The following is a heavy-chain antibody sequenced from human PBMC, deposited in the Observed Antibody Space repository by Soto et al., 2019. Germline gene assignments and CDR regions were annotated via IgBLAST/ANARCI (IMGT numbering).Heavy chain of an antibody. J-gene: IGHJ4*02. CDR2: IVVGSGNT. Sequence: SVKVSCKASGFTFTSSAVQWVRQARGQRLEWIGWIVVGSGNTNYAQKFQERVTITRDTSTSTAYMELSRLSSEDTAVYYCARTEMTTLPNFAYWGQGTQVTVSS. CDR3: ARTEMTTLPNFAY. D-gene: IGHD4-17*01. CDR1: GFTFTSSA. V-gene: IGHV1-58*01.